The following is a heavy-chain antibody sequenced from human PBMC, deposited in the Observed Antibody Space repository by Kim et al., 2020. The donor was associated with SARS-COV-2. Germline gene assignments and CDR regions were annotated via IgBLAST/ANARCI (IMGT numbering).Heavy chain of an antibody. D-gene: IGHD1-26*01. V-gene: IGHV3-23*01. CDR1: GFAFSTYG. Sequence: GGSLRLSCAASGFAFSTYGMSWVRQAPGRGLEWVSYISGSGGVTHYADSVKGRFTISRDNSKNTLYLQMNSLRAEDTAVFYCAKGATGSYYYWGQGTLVTVSS. J-gene: IGHJ4*02. CDR2: ISGSGGVT. CDR3: AKGATGSYYY.